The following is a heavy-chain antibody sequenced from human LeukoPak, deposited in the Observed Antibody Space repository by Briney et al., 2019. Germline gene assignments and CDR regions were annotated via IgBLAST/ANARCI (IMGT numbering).Heavy chain of an antibody. CDR3: ARATDYGDSRYFDY. Sequence: PSETLSLTCTVSGGSISSGGHYWSWIRQHPGKGLEWIGYIYYSGSTYYNPSLKSRVTISVDTSKNQFSLKLSSVTAADTAVYYCARATDYGDSRYFDYWGQGTLVTVSS. V-gene: IGHV4-31*03. CDR1: GGSISSGGHY. J-gene: IGHJ4*02. D-gene: IGHD4-17*01. CDR2: IYYSGST.